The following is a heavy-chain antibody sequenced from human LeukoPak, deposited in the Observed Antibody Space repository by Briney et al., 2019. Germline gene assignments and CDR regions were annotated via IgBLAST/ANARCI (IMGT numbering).Heavy chain of an antibody. D-gene: IGHD2-2*01. CDR1: GGSFSGYY. CDR3: VRDKGGYCSSTSCYAGHWFDP. Sequence: SETLSLTCAVYGGSFSGYYWCWIRQPPGKGLEWIGEINHRGSTNYNPSLKSRVTMSVDTSKNQFSLKLSSVTPADTAVYYCVRDKGGYCSSTSCYAGHWFDPWGQGTLVTVSS. CDR2: INHRGST. J-gene: IGHJ5*02. V-gene: IGHV4-34*01.